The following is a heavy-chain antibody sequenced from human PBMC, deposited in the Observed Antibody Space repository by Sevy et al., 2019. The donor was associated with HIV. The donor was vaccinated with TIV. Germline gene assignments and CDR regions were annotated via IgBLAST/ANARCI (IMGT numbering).Heavy chain of an antibody. CDR3: ARSVVAGIGAWFGP. Sequence: GGSLRLSCVGSGFTFSRHAMHWVRQAPGKGLEWVAVILYDGSNKYYADSVKGRFTISRDNSKNTLDLEMNSLRPEGTAVYYCARSVVAGIGAWFGPWGLGTLVTVSS. V-gene: IGHV3-30-3*01. CDR1: GFTFSRHA. J-gene: IGHJ5*02. CDR2: ILYDGSNK. D-gene: IGHD6-19*01.